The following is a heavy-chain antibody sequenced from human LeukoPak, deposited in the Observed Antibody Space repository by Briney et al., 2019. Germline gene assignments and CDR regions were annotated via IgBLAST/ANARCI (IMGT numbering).Heavy chain of an antibody. Sequence: SETLSLTCTVYGVSFSGYYWSWIRQPPGKGLEWIGEINHIGNTNYNPSLKSRVTISVDTSKNQFSLKVSSVTAADSAVYYCARWPRERNRITVTNYYYYMDVWGRGTTVTVSS. V-gene: IGHV4-34*01. CDR3: ARWPRERNRITVTNYYYYMDV. D-gene: IGHD4-11*01. J-gene: IGHJ6*03. CDR2: INHIGNT. CDR1: GVSFSGYY.